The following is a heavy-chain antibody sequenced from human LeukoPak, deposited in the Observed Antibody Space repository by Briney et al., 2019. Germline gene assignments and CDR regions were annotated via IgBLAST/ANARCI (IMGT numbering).Heavy chain of an antibody. CDR3: ARPIAAPLSFYGMDV. Sequence: PGGSLRLSCAASGFTFSSYEMNWVRQAPGKGLEWVSYISGSGNTIYFPDSVKGLFTISRDNAKNSLYLQMNSLRAEDTAVYYCARPIAAPLSFYGMDVWGQGTTVTVSS. CDR2: ISGSGNTI. D-gene: IGHD6-6*01. CDR1: GFTFSSYE. V-gene: IGHV3-48*03. J-gene: IGHJ6*02.